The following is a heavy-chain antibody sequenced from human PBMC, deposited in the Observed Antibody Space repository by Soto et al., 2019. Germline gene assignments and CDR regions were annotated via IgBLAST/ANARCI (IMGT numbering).Heavy chain of an antibody. D-gene: IGHD6-13*01. J-gene: IGHJ4*02. Sequence: ASVKVSCKASGYTFTSYGISWVRQAPGQGLEWMGWISAYNGNTNYAQKLQGRVTMTTDTSTSTAYMELRSLGSDDTAVYYCAREIAAAGPPDYWGQGTLVTVSS. CDR2: ISAYNGNT. V-gene: IGHV1-18*01. CDR1: GYTFTSYG. CDR3: AREIAAAGPPDY.